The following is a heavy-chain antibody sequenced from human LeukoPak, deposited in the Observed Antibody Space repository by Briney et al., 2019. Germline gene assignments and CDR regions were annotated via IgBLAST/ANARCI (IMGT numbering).Heavy chain of an antibody. Sequence: PGRSLRLSCAASGFTFSSYAMHWVRQAPGKGLEWVAVISYDGSNKYYADSVKGRFTISRDNSKNTLYLQMNSLRAEDTAVYYCARDQAKQQLVRFDYWGQGTLVTVSS. CDR1: GFTFSSYA. J-gene: IGHJ4*02. CDR3: ARDQAKQQLVRFDY. V-gene: IGHV3-30-3*01. CDR2: ISYDGSNK. D-gene: IGHD6-13*01.